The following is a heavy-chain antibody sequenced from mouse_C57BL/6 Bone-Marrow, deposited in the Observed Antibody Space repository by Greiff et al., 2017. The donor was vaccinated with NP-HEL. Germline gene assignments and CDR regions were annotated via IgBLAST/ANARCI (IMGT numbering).Heavy chain of an antibody. CDR3: ARDCYLGYFDV. CDR1: GFTFSDYY. CDR2: IIYDGSST. J-gene: IGHJ1*03. Sequence: DVQLVESEGGLVQPGSSMKLSCTASGFTFSDYYMAWVRQVPEKGLEWVANIIYDGSSTYYLDSLNSRFIISRDNAKNILYLQMSSLKAEDTATYYCARDCYLGYFDVWGTGTTVTVSS. D-gene: IGHD1-1*01. V-gene: IGHV5-16*01.